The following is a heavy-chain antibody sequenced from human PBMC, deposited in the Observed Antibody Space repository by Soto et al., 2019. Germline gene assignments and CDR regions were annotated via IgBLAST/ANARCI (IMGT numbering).Heavy chain of an antibody. D-gene: IGHD3-10*01. Sequence: PSETLSLTSAVSGGSISSSNWWSWVRQPPGKGLEWIGEIYHSGSTNYNPSLKSRVTISVDKSKNQFSLKLSSVTAADTAVYYCARELATYGSGSHYYYYYGMDVWGQGTTVTVSS. V-gene: IGHV4-4*02. CDR3: ARELATYGSGSHYYYYYGMDV. CDR1: GGSISSSNW. J-gene: IGHJ6*02. CDR2: IYHSGST.